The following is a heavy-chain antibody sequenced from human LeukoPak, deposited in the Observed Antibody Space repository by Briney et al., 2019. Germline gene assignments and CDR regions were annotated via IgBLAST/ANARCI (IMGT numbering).Heavy chain of an antibody. D-gene: IGHD2-21*02. Sequence: VASVKVSCKASGYTFTSYGISWVRQAPGQGLEWMGWISAYNGNTNYAQKLQGRVTMTIDTSTSTAYMELRSLRSDDTAVYYCARDYFLLTYCGGDCYSGRFDYWGQGTLVTVSS. J-gene: IGHJ4*02. CDR3: ARDYFLLTYCGGDCYSGRFDY. V-gene: IGHV1-18*01. CDR1: GYTFTSYG. CDR2: ISAYNGNT.